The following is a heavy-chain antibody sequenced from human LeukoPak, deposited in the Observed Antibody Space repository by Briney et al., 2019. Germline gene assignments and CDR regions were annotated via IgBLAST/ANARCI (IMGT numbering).Heavy chain of an antibody. CDR3: ARGDVLLWFGEEGWFDP. CDR1: GYTFTSYY. D-gene: IGHD3-10*01. CDR2: IIPIFGTA. Sequence: GASVKVSCKASGYTFTSYYIHWVRQAPGQGLEWMGGIIPIFGTANYAQKFQGRVTITADKSTSTAYMELSSLRSEDTAVYYCARGDVLLWFGEEGWFDPWGQGTLVTVSS. V-gene: IGHV1-69*06. J-gene: IGHJ5*02.